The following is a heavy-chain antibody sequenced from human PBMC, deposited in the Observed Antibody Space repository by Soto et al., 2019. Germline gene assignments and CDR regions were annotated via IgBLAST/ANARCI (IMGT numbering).Heavy chain of an antibody. CDR1: GYTFSSYA. CDR2: ISAYNGST. Sequence: QVKLVQSGAEVKKPGASVKVSCKASGYTFSSYAISWVRQAPGQGFEWMGWISAYNGSTKYAKKLQGRVTMTTDTSTSTAYMERRSLRSDDAAVYYCARDSPPVDHWGQGTLVTVSS. J-gene: IGHJ4*02. V-gene: IGHV1-18*01. CDR3: ARDSPPVDH.